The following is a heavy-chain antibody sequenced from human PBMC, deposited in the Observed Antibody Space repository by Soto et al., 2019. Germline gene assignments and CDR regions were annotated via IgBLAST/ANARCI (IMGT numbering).Heavy chain of an antibody. CDR1: GGSISSGDSY. J-gene: IGHJ6*02. D-gene: IGHD1-26*01. V-gene: IGHV4-30-4*01. Sequence: QVQLQESGPGLVKPLQTLSLTCTVSGGSISSGDSYWGWIRQPPGKGLEWIGYIYYSGSSFYNPSQRTRVIISVDTSTTTFSLGLVSVTASDTAIYYCARGVAFGPSSNYYWDNYGTMDGWGQGTTVTVSS. CDR3: ARGVAFGPSSNYYWDNYGTMDG. CDR2: IYYSGSS.